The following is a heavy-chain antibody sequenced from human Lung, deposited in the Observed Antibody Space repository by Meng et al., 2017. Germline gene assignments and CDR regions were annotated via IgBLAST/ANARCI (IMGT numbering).Heavy chain of an antibody. D-gene: IGHD6-13*01. V-gene: IGHV1-2*06. CDR1: GGTFSSYA. CDR3: ARYEDVSAAGKLFGDY. Sequence: QVHVVQYEAEVKKPGSQVKVSGKATGGTFSSYAISWVRQAPGQGLEWMGRINPKSGDTHYAQKCQARVTMPGDTSISTAYMELSGLRSDDTAMYYCARYEDVSAAGKLFGDYWGQGTLVTVSS. J-gene: IGHJ4*02. CDR2: INPKSGDT.